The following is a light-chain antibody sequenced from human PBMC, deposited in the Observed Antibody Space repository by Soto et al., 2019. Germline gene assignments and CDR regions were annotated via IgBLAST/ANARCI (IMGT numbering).Light chain of an antibody. Sequence: QSVLTQPPSVSGAPGQRVTISCTGTSSNIGAGYAVHWYQQLPGTAPKLFMYANNNRPSWVPDRFSGSKSGTSASLAITGLQAEDEADYYCQSYDSSLSGYVFGTGTKVTVL. J-gene: IGLJ1*01. CDR1: SSNIGAGYA. CDR3: QSYDSSLSGYV. V-gene: IGLV1-40*01. CDR2: ANN.